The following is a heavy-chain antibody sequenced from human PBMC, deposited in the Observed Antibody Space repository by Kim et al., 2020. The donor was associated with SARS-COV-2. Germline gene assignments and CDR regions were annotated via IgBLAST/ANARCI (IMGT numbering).Heavy chain of an antibody. Sequence: GESLKISCKGYGYDFSGHWIAWVRQKPGKGLEWMGIIYPGDSTTAYRPSFQGQVTMSVDKSINTAYLQWSSLKASDTAIYFCARHGITYTAPGSTSDYWSQGTPVTVSS. CDR3: ARHGITYTAPGSTSDY. D-gene: IGHD1-1*01. V-gene: IGHV5-51*01. J-gene: IGHJ4*02. CDR2: IYPGDSTT. CDR1: GYDFSGHW.